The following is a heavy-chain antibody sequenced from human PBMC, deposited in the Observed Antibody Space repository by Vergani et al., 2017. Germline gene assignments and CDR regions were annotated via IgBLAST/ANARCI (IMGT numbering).Heavy chain of an antibody. CDR2: IKQDGSEK. J-gene: IGHJ4*02. D-gene: IGHD3-9*01. Sequence: EVQLVESGGGLVQPGGSLRLSCAASGFTFSSYWMSWVRQAPGKGLEWVANIKQDGSEKYYVDSVKGRFTISSDNAKNSLYLQMNSLRAEDTAVYYCARRSSDDMLTGYKLLDYWGQGTLVTVSS. V-gene: IGHV3-7*01. CDR1: GFTFSSYW. CDR3: ARRSSDDMLTGYKLLDY.